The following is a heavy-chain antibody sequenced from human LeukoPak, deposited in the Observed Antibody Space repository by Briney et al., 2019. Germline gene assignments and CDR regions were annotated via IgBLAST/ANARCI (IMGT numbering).Heavy chain of an antibody. CDR2: IYFSGST. D-gene: IGHD5-18*01. CDR3: ARAQVTRVQNWFDP. J-gene: IGHJ5*02. V-gene: IGHV4-4*07. CDR1: GGSLSSYY. Sequence: SSETLSLTCTVSGGSLSSYYWSWIRQPAGKGLEWIGRIYFSGSTHYNPSLKSRVTISLDTSKNQFSLKLSSVTAADTAVYYCARAQVTRVQNWFDPWGQGTLVTVSS.